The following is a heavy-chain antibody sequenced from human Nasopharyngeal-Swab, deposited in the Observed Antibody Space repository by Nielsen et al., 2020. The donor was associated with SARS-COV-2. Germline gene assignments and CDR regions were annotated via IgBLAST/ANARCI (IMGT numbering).Heavy chain of an antibody. J-gene: IGHJ6*03. CDR2: INYSGST. CDR3: ARGLSGIVPSPILGVGPYYSYYYMDV. Sequence: WIRQPPGKGLEWIGEINYSGSTNYNPSLKSRVTISVDTSKNQFSLKLSSVTAADTAVYYCARGLSGIVPSPILGVGPYYSYYYMDVWGKGTTVTVSS. D-gene: IGHD2-2*01. V-gene: IGHV4-34*01.